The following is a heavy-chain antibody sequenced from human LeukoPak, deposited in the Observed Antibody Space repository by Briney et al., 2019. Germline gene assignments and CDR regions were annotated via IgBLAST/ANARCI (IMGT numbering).Heavy chain of an antibody. D-gene: IGHD3-22*01. V-gene: IGHV3-23*01. J-gene: IGHJ4*02. CDR2: ISGSATRT. Sequence: GGSLRLSCAASGFTFSSYAMNWVRQAPGKGLEWVSGISGSATRTYYADSVKGRFAISRDNPKNTLYLQMNSLRAEDTAVYYCAKFVNYDSTGLKTAFDSWGQGTLVTVSS. CDR1: GFTFSSYA. CDR3: AKFVNYDSTGLKTAFDS.